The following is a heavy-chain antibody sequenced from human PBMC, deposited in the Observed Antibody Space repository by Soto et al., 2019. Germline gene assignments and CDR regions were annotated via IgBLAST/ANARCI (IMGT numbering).Heavy chain of an antibody. D-gene: IGHD1-26*01. J-gene: IGHJ5*01. CDR2: IGGDGSDT. CDR3: AKDAVPYNGKWDWFDS. V-gene: IGHV3-23*01. CDR1: EFTFSDFA. Sequence: DVQLLESGGDLVQPGGSLRLSCAASEFTFSDFAMTWVRQAPGKGPEWVSSIGGDGSDTHYADSVKGRFTISRDNSKNTLFFQMSSLRSDDTAVYYCAKDAVPYNGKWDWFDSWGQGTLVTVSS.